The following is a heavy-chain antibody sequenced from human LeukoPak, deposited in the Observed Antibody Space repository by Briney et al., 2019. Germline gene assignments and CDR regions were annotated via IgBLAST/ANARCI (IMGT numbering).Heavy chain of an antibody. CDR2: IYSGGST. V-gene: IGHV3-53*01. D-gene: IGHD3-22*01. CDR1: GFTVSSNY. J-gene: IGHJ4*02. Sequence: TGGSLRLSCAASGFTVSSNYMSWVRQAPGKGLEWVSVIYSGGSTYYADSVKGRFTISRDNSKNTLYLQMNSLRAEDTAVYYCASHYDSSGYYSADYWGQGTLVTVSS. CDR3: ASHYDSSGYYSADY.